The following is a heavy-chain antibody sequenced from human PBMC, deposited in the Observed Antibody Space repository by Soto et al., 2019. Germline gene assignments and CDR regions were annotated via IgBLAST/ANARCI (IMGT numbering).Heavy chain of an antibody. Sequence: QVQLQESGPGLVKPSQTLSLTCTVSGGSISSGQNFWNWIRQSPGKGLEWIGYIHHSGSIYYSPSLKSRLTISADTSKNQISLKLNSVTAADSAVYYCARDTSTYPYYFDLWGQGTVVTVSS. CDR1: GGSISSGQNF. V-gene: IGHV4-30-4*08. CDR3: ARDTSTYPYYFDL. CDR2: IHHSGSI. J-gene: IGHJ4*02.